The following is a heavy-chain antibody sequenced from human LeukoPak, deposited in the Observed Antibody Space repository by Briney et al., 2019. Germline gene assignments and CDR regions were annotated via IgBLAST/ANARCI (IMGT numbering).Heavy chain of an antibody. J-gene: IGHJ6*02. CDR1: GYTFTSYA. CDR3: ARIEHLPAALMPTHYYYGMDV. Sequence: ASVKVSCKASGYTFTSYAMNWVRQAPGQGLEWMGWINTNTGNPTYAQGFTGRFVFSLDTSVSTAYLQISSLKAEDTAVYYCARIEHLPAALMPTHYYYGMDVWGQGTTATVSS. D-gene: IGHD2-2*01. V-gene: IGHV7-4-1*02. CDR2: INTNTGNP.